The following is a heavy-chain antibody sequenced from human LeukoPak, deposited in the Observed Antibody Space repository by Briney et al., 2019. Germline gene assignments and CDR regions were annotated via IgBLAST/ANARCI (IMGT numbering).Heavy chain of an antibody. CDR1: GYTFTSYG. CDR3: AILQMYSSGWYARVDY. D-gene: IGHD6-19*01. V-gene: IGHV1-18*01. Sequence: ASVKVSCKASGYTFTSYGISWVRQAPGQGLEWMGWISAYNGNTNYAQKLQGGVTMTTDTSTSTAYMELRSLRSDDTAVYYCAILQMYSSGWYARVDYWGQGTLVTVSS. CDR2: ISAYNGNT. J-gene: IGHJ4*02.